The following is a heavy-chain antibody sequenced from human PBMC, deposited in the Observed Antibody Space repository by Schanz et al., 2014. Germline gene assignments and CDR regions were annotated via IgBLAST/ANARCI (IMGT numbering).Heavy chain of an antibody. D-gene: IGHD3-10*01. CDR1: GFAFSSYA. CDR3: AKGRFGELSAFDI. J-gene: IGHJ3*02. V-gene: IGHV3-23*01. Sequence: EMQLLESGGGLAQPGGSLRLSCLASGFAFSSYAMTWVRQAPGKGLEWVIVISGSGGSTYYADSVRGRFTMSRDNSKNTVHLQMSSLRVEDTAVYYCAKGRFGELSAFDIWGQGTMVTVSS. CDR2: ISGSGGST.